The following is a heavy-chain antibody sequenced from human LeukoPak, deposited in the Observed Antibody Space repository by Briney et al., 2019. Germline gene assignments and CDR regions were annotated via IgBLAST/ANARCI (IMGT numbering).Heavy chain of an antibody. Sequence: SETLSLTCTVSGGSISSYYWSWIRQPPGKGLEWIGYIYYSGSTNYNPSLKSRVTISVDTSKNQFSLKLSSVTAADTAVYYCARPMVRGVNDAFDIWGQGTMVTVSS. CDR2: IYYSGST. CDR1: GGSISSYY. V-gene: IGHV4-59*08. CDR3: ARPMVRGVNDAFDI. J-gene: IGHJ3*02. D-gene: IGHD3-10*01.